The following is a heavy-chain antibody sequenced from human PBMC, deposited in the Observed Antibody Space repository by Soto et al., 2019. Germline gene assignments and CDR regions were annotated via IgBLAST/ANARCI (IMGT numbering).Heavy chain of an antibody. V-gene: IGHV4-59*11. CDR3: TRANWYSEY. J-gene: IGHJ4*02. Sequence: QVQLQESGPGLVKPSETLSLTCSVSGGSISNHYWSWIRQPPGKGLEWIGYIYYNGNTNYNPSLKRRVTMSVDTSRNQISRKLTTVTAADTAVYYCTRANWYSEYWGQGTLVTVSS. CDR2: IYYNGNT. D-gene: IGHD7-27*01. CDR1: GGSISNHY.